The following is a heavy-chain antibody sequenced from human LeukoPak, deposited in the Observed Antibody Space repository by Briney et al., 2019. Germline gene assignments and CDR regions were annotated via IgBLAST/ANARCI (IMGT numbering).Heavy chain of an antibody. CDR1: GFTFSSYW. J-gene: IGHJ4*02. CDR3: ARVLWFGESNFDY. CDR2: IKQDGSEK. D-gene: IGHD3-10*01. Sequence: GGSLRLSCAASGFTFSSYWMSWVRQAPGKGLEWVANIKQDGSEKYYVDSVKGRFTTSRDNAKNSLYLQMNSLRAEDTAVYYCARVLWFGESNFDYWGQGTLVTVSS. V-gene: IGHV3-7*01.